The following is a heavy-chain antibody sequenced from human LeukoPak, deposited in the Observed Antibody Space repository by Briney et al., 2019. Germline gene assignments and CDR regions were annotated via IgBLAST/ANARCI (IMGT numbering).Heavy chain of an antibody. J-gene: IGHJ4*02. CDR3: ARVRITMTVVLD. CDR1: GFTFSSYA. D-gene: IGHD3-22*01. CDR2: ISYDGSNK. V-gene: IGHV3-30-3*01. Sequence: GRSLRLSCAASGFTFSSYAMHWVRQAPGKGLEWVAVISYDGSNKYYADSVKGRFTISRDNSKSTLYLQMNSLRAEDTAVYYCARVRITMTVVLDWGQGTLVTVSS.